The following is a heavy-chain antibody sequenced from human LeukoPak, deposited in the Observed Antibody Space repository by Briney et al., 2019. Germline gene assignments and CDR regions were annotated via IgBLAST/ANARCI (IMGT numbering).Heavy chain of an antibody. Sequence: GGSLRLSCAASGFTFSSYAMSWVGQAPGKGLEWVSAISGSGDSTYYADSVKDRFTISRDKSKNMLYLQMNSLGAEDTAVYYCAKNRGNYYYFDYWGQGTLVTLSS. D-gene: IGHD4-11*01. CDR1: GFTFSSYA. J-gene: IGHJ4*02. CDR3: AKNRGNYYYFDY. V-gene: IGHV3-23*01. CDR2: ISGSGDST.